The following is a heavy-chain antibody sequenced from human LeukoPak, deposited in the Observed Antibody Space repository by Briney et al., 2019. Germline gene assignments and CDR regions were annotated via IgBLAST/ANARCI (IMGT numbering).Heavy chain of an antibody. D-gene: IGHD3-22*01. CDR1: GFTFSSYA. V-gene: IGHV3-23*01. CDR2: ISGSDAGT. Sequence: GGSLRLSCAASGFTFSSYAMSWVRQIPGKGLEWVSAISGSDAGTYYADSVKGRFTISRDNSKNTLYLQMNSLRAEDTAVYYCARTYYYDSSGAFDIWGQGTMVTVSS. CDR3: ARTYYYDSSGAFDI. J-gene: IGHJ3*02.